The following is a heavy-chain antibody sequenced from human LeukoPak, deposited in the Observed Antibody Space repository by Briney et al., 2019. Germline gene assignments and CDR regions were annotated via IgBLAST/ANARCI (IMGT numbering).Heavy chain of an antibody. CDR1: GGSFTGYF. CDR2: INDRGTT. J-gene: IGHJ4*02. Sequence: SETLSLTCAVYGGSFTGYFWNWIRQSPGKGLEWIAEINDRGTTNYNPLLKSRVTISVDTSKNQFSLKLTSATAADTGVYYCARDPTTVVTVPYYFDFWGQGTPVTVSS. D-gene: IGHD4-23*01. CDR3: ARDPTTVVTVPYYFDF. V-gene: IGHV4-34*01.